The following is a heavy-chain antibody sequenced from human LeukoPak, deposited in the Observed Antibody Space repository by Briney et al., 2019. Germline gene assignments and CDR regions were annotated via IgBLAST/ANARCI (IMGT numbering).Heavy chain of an antibody. CDR2: IYYSGST. J-gene: IGHJ6*03. V-gene: IGHV4-61*01. CDR1: GGSISSGSYY. D-gene: IGHD6-13*01. Sequence: SETLSLTCTVSGGSISSGSYYWSWIRQPPGKGLEWIGYIYYSGSTNYNPSLKSRVTISVDTSKNQFSLKLSSVTAADTAVYYCARVGYSSSWAISKYYYMDVWGKGTTVTVSS. CDR3: ARVGYSSSWAISKYYYMDV.